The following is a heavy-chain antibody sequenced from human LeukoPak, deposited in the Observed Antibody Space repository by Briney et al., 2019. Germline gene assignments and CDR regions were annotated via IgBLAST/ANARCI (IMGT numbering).Heavy chain of an antibody. CDR2: INLSGGST. D-gene: IGHD2-15*01. J-gene: IGHJ3*02. V-gene: IGHV1-46*01. CDR1: GYTFTGYY. CDR3: ARSYGCSGGSCYSTPEIGSAFDI. Sequence: EASVKVSCKASGYTFTGYYMHWVRQAPGQGLEWMGIINLSGGSTSYAQKFQGRVTMTRDTSTSTVYMELSSLRSEDTAVYYCARSYGCSGGSCYSTPEIGSAFDIWGQGTMVTVSS.